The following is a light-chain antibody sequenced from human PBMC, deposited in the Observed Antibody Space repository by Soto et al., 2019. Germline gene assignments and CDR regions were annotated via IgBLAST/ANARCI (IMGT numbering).Light chain of an antibody. CDR2: KAS. Sequence: DIQMTQSPTTLSASVGDRVTITCRASQSIGSWLAWYQQKPGKAPKLLIYKASTFESGVPSRFSGSGSGTEFILTISSLQPDDFASYYCQQYGSYSPWTFGQGTKVEIK. CDR3: QQYGSYSPWT. CDR1: QSIGSW. V-gene: IGKV1-5*03. J-gene: IGKJ1*01.